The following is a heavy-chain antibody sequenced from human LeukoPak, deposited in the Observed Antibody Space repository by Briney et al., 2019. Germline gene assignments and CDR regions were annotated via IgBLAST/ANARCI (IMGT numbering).Heavy chain of an antibody. CDR3: ARQGTMTRGGYWLDP. D-gene: IGHD3-10*01. CDR1: GTSINTSNFY. Sequence: PSETLSLTCTDSGTSINTSNFYWGWIRQPPGKGLESIGSVSHTGSTYSNPSLNSRVTISVDTSKNQFSLKLSSVTAADTAVYYCARQGTMTRGGYWLDPWGQGTLVTVSS. V-gene: IGHV4-39*01. J-gene: IGHJ5*02. CDR2: VSHTGST.